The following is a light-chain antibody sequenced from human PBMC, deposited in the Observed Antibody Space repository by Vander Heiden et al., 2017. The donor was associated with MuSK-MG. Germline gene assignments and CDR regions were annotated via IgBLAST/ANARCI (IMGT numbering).Light chain of an antibody. J-gene: IGKJ4*01. CDR1: QSISSY. CDR2: AAS. CDR3: QQRDSTPNT. V-gene: IGKV1-39*01. Sequence: DIQMTQSPSSLSASVGDRVTITCRASQSISSYLNWYQQKPGKAPKLLTYAASSLQSGVPSRFSGSGSGTDFTLTISRLQPEDFATYYCQQRDSTPNTFGGGTKVEIK.